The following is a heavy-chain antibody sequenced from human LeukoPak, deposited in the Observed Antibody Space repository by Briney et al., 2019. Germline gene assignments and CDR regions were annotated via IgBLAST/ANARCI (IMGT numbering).Heavy chain of an antibody. Sequence: PGGSLRLSCAASGFTFSSYSMNWVRQAPGKGLEWVSAISGSGGSTYYADSVKGRFTISRDNSKNTLYLQMNSLRAEDTAVYYCAKEITMVRGVIKDYWGQGTLVTVSS. CDR3: AKEITMVRGVIKDY. D-gene: IGHD3-10*01. J-gene: IGHJ4*02. CDR2: ISGSGGST. CDR1: GFTFSSYS. V-gene: IGHV3-23*01.